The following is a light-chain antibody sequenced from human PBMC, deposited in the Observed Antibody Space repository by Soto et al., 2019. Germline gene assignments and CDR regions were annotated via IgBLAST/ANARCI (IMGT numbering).Light chain of an antibody. Sequence: EVVLTQSPATLSLSPGERATLSCRSSQSFSNYLVWYQQRPGQPPRLLIADASRRATGIPARFSGSGSGTDFTLTTSSLEPEDFAVYYCQQRGNWPITFGQGTRLEI. CDR3: QQRGNWPIT. CDR2: DAS. J-gene: IGKJ5*01. CDR1: QSFSNY. V-gene: IGKV3-11*01.